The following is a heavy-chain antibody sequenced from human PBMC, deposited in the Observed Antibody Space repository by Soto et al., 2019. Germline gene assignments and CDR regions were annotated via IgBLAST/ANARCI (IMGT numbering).Heavy chain of an antibody. CDR2: IYYSGST. V-gene: IGHV4-59*01. CDR1: GGSISSYY. J-gene: IGHJ1*01. CDR3: ARESSGYDRAEYFQH. Sequence: SETLSLTCTVSGGSISSYYWSWIRQPPGKGLEWIGYIYYSGSTNYNPSLKSRVTISVDTSKNQFSLKLSSVTAADTAVYYCARESSGYDRAEYFQHWGQGTLVTVSS. D-gene: IGHD5-12*01.